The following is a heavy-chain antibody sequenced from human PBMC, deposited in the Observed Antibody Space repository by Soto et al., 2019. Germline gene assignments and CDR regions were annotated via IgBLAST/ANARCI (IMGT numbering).Heavy chain of an antibody. CDR3: ARSQASKYYEILTGYYPQAYYYYGMDV. Sequence: SETLSLTCTVSGGSISSGGDYWSWIRQHPGKGLEWIGYIYYSGSTNYNPSLKSRVTISVDTSKNQFSLKLSSVTAADTAVYYCARSQASKYYEILTGYYPQAYYYYGMDVWGQGTTVTVSS. V-gene: IGHV4-61*08. J-gene: IGHJ6*02. CDR2: IYYSGST. CDR1: GGSISSGGDY. D-gene: IGHD3-9*01.